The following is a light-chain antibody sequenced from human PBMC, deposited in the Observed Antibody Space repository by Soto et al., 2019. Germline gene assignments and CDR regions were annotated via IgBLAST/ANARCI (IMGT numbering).Light chain of an antibody. V-gene: IGKV3-20*01. CDR2: GAS. CDR1: QSVGSSY. J-gene: IGKJ2*01. Sequence: EIVLTQSPGTLSLSPGERATLSCRASQSVGSSYLAWYQQKPGQAPRLLIYGASSRATGTPDRFSGSGSGTDFTLTSSRLEPDDCAVYYCQEYGSLYTFGQGTKLEIK. CDR3: QEYGSLYT.